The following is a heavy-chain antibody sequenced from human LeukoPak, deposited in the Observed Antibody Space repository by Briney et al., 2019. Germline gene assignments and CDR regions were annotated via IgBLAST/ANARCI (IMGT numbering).Heavy chain of an antibody. Sequence: SETLSLTCAVSGGSITSDYYYWSWIRQPPGKGLEWIGYNNHSGNTYYNPSLKSRLTISVDTSKNQFSLKLTSVTTADTAVYYCVSFPYSGDFVHWGQGILVTDSS. CDR3: VSFPYSGDFVH. CDR1: GGSITSDYYY. CDR2: NNHSGNT. V-gene: IGHV4-30-4*01. J-gene: IGHJ4*02. D-gene: IGHD5-12*01.